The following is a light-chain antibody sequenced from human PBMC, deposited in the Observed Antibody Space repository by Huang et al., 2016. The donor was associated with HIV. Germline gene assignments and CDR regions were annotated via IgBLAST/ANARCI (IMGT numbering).Light chain of an antibody. CDR2: WAS. CDR1: QSVLKTSNNKNF. Sequence: DIIMTQSPDSLALSLGGRAAINCTASQSVLKTSNNKNFLSWYKLKVGQPPKLLIYWASTRESGVPDRFSGSGSGTHFTLTIASLQAEDVAVYYCHQCYDIPQTFGQGTKVEVK. CDR3: HQCYDIPQT. J-gene: IGKJ1*01. V-gene: IGKV4-1*01.